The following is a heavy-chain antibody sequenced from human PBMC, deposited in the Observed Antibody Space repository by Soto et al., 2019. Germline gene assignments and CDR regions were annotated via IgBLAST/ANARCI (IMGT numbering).Heavy chain of an antibody. J-gene: IGHJ4*02. CDR1: GLTFGSHW. V-gene: IGHV3-7*05. CDR2: IKEDGGEK. D-gene: IGHD6-19*01. CDR3: ARGLGWASDY. Sequence: EVQLVESGGGLVQPGGSLRLSCAGSGLTFGSHWMNWVRQAPGKGLEWVANIKEDGGEKYYVDSVKGRFTISTDNAKNSLYLQMNSLRADDTAVYYCARGLGWASDYWGQGTLVTVSS.